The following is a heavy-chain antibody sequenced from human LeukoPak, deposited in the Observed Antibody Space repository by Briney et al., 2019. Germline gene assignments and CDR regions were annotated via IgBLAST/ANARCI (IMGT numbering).Heavy chain of an antibody. CDR2: ISSSSNII. CDR1: GFTFSNYN. Sequence: GGSLRLSCAASGFTFSNYNMNWVRQPPGKGLQWVSYISSSSNIIYYADSVKGRFTISRDNAKKLVYLQMNSLRAEDTAVYYCARDAYDDASESWGQGTLVTVSS. J-gene: IGHJ5*02. V-gene: IGHV3-48*04. D-gene: IGHD3-3*01. CDR3: ARDAYDDASES.